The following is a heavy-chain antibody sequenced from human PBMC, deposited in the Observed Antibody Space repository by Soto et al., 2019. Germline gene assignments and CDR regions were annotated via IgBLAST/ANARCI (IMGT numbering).Heavy chain of an antibody. CDR1: GNTFASHG. V-gene: IGHV1-18*01. D-gene: IGHD3-10*01. CDR3: ARVDPRSVAVVRDY. CDR2: ISGFNGQT. Sequence: QVQLVQSGPEVKKPGASVKVSCKASGNTFASHGFSWVRQAPGQGLEWMGWISGFNGQTNYALKFQGRVTLTTDTSTSTAYMELRSRRSDDTAVYFFARVDPRSVAVVRDYWGQGTLVTVSS. J-gene: IGHJ4*02.